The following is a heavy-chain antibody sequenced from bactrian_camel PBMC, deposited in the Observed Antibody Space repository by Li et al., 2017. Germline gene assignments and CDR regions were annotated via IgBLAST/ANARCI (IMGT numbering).Heavy chain of an antibody. J-gene: IGHJ4*01. Sequence: VQLVESGGGLVQPGGSLRLSCAASGFTFSSHDMNWVRQAPGKGLEWVSCINEGLDGSTDYADSVKGRFTISGDSAKNTVSLQTNSLRSEDTALYYCATAALMTWPAIGYNYWGQGTQVTVS. V-gene: IGHV3S40*01. D-gene: IGHD1*01. CDR1: GFTFSSHD. CDR3: ATAALMTWPAIGYNY. CDR2: INEGLDGST.